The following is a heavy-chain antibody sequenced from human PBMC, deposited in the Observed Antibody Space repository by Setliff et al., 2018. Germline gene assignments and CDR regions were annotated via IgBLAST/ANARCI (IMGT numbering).Heavy chain of an antibody. D-gene: IGHD1-1*01. CDR1: GDSINSYPYY. CDR2: LYYTGIT. V-gene: IGHV4-39*02. J-gene: IGHJ4*02. CDR3: ARTGTYRYFDY. Sequence: SETLSLTCTVSGDSINSYPYYWGWIRQPPGKGLEWSGNLYYTGITYYNPSLKSRVTISVDTSKNHFSLKLTSVTAADTAVYYCARTGTYRYFDYWGQGALVTVSS.